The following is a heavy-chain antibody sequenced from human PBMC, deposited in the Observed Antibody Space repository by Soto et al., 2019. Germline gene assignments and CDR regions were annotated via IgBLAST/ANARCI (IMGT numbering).Heavy chain of an antibody. D-gene: IGHD3-10*01. Sequence: SETLSLTCTVSGGSISSSSYYWGWIRQPPGKGLEWIGSIYYSGSTYYNPSLKSRVTISVDTSKNQFSLKLSSVTAADTAVYYCARRGYYGSGPFDYWGQGTLVTVSS. CDR1: GGSISSSSYY. J-gene: IGHJ4*02. V-gene: IGHV4-39*01. CDR2: IYYSGST. CDR3: ARRGYYGSGPFDY.